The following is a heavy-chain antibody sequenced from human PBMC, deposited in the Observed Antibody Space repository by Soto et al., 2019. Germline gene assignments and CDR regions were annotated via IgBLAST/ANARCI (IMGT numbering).Heavy chain of an antibody. CDR1: GDSVSSNSAA. CDR2: TYYRSKWYN. D-gene: IGHD2-15*01. Sequence: SQTLSLTCAISGDSVSSNSAAWNWIRQSPSRGLEWLGRTYYRSKWYNDYAVSVKSRITINPDTSKNQFSLQLNSVTPEDTAVYYCARVLSAFMSDDYYQYVMDVWGQGTTVTVSS. J-gene: IGHJ6*02. CDR3: ARVLSAFMSDDYYQYVMDV. V-gene: IGHV6-1*01.